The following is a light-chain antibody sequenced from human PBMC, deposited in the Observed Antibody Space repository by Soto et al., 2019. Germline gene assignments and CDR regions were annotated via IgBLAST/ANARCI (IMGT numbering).Light chain of an antibody. CDR1: SSDVGGYNY. J-gene: IGLJ2*01. CDR2: EVS. V-gene: IGLV2-14*01. Sequence: QSALTQPASVSGSPGQSITISCTGTSSDVGGYNYVSWYQQHPGKAPKFMIYEVSNRPSGVSNRFSGSKSGNTASLTISGLQAEDEDDYYCSSYTSSSTLVYGGGTKLTVL. CDR3: SSYTSSSTLV.